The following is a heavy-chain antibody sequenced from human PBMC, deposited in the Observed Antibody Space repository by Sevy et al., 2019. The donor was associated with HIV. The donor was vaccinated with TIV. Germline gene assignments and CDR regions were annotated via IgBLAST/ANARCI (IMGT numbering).Heavy chain of an antibody. Sequence: GGSLRLSCVASGFSFSSYAMAWVRQTPGKGLEWVSAITVSGSRTYYADSVKGRFTISRDNSQNILYLQMDSLRVEDTASYYCAQDTPFFYYASGNYYFEGIFDHWGQGALVTVSS. CDR2: ITVSGSRT. J-gene: IGHJ4*02. V-gene: IGHV3-23*01. D-gene: IGHD3-10*01. CDR1: GFSFSSYA. CDR3: AQDTPFFYYASGNYYFEGIFDH.